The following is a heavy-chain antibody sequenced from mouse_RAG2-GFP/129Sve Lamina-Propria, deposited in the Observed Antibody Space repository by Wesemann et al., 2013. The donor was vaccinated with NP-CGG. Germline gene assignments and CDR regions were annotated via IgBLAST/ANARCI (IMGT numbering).Heavy chain of an antibody. J-gene: IGHJ1*03. D-gene: IGHD2-5*01. Sequence: VQLQQPGTELVKPGASVKLSCKASGYSFTDYNMNWVKQSNGKSLEWIGVINPNYGTTSYNQKFKGKATLTVDQSSSTAYMQLSSLTSEDSAVYYCASYSKGWYFDVWGTGTTVTVSS. CDR2: INPNYGTT. V-gene: IGHV1-39*01. CDR3: ASYSKGWYFDV. CDR1: GYSFTDYN.